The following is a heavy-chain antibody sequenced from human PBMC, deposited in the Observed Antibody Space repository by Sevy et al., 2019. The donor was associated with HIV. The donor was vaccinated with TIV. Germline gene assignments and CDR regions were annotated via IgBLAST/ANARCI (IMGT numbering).Heavy chain of an antibody. D-gene: IGHD1-26*01. J-gene: IGHJ4*02. Sequence: GGSLRLPCSASGFTFSSYWMHWVRQAPGKGLVWVSGVNSDGSSTNYADSVKGRFTISRDSAKSTLYLQMNSLRAEDTAVYFCVAANTWEDYWGQGTLVTVSS. V-gene: IGHV3-74*01. CDR3: VAANTWEDY. CDR2: VNSDGSST. CDR1: GFTFSSYW.